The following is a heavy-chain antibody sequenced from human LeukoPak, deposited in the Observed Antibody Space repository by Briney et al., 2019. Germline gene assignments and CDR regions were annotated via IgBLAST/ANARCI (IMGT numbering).Heavy chain of an antibody. CDR2: INPNSGGT. CDR1: GYTFTGYY. V-gene: IGHV1-2*02. J-gene: IGHJ4*02. CDR3: ATALSTAAAGPFSDY. Sequence: GASVKVSCKASGYTFTGYYMHWVRQAPGQGLEWMGWINPNSGGTNYAQKFQGRVTMTRDTSISTAYMELSRLRSDDAAVYYCATALSTAAAGPFSDYWGQGTLVTVSS. D-gene: IGHD6-13*01.